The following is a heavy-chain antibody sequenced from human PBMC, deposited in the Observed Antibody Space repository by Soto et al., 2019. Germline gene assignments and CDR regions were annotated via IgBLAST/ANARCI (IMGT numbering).Heavy chain of an antibody. Sequence: QLQLQESGPGLVKPSETLSLTCTVSGGSISSSSYYWGWIRQPPGKGLEWIGSVYYSGSTYYNPSLKSRVTISVDTSKNQFSLKLXXXTAXXTXXXYXXRWXXXXSXGSCYSYFDYWGQGTLVTVSS. V-gene: IGHV4-39*01. CDR3: XRWXXXXSXGSCYSYFDY. J-gene: IGHJ4*02. CDR1: GGSISSSSYY. D-gene: IGHD2-15*01. CDR2: VYYSGST.